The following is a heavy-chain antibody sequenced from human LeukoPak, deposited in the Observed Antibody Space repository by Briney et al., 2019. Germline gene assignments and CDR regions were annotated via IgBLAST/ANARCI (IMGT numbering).Heavy chain of an antibody. CDR3: AKGQQPLYDRAFDI. J-gene: IGHJ3*02. CDR1: GFTFSSYG. Sequence: GGSLRLSCAASGFTFSSYGMHWVRQAPGKGLEWVAVISYDGSNKYYADSVKGRFTISRDNSKNTLYLQMNSLRAEDTAVYYCAKGQQPLYDRAFDIWGQGTMVTVSS. CDR2: ISYDGSNK. V-gene: IGHV3-30*18. D-gene: IGHD3-9*01.